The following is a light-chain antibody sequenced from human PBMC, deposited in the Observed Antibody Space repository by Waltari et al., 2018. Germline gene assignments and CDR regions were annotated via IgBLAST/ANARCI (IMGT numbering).Light chain of an antibody. CDR2: AAS. Sequence: AIRMTQSPSSLSASTGDRVTITCRASQGISSYLAWYQQKPGKAPKLLIYAASTLQSGVPSRFSCSGSGTEFTLNISCLQSEDFATYYCQQYYSYPRGLTFGGGTKVEIK. J-gene: IGKJ4*01. CDR1: QGISSY. CDR3: QQYYSYPRGLT. V-gene: IGKV1-8*01.